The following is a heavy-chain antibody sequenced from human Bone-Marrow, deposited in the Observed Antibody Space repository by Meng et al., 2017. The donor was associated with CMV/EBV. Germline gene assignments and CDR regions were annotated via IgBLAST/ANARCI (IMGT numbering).Heavy chain of an antibody. CDR2: IRSKAYAGTT. Sequence: GESLKISCTASGFTFGDYAMSWVRQAPGKGLEWVGFIRSKAYAGTTEYAASVKGRFTISRDDSKSIAYLQMNSLKTEDTAVYYCTRSLYYYDSSGSPALDYWGQGTLVTVSS. CDR3: TRSLYYYDSSGSPALDY. V-gene: IGHV3-49*04. D-gene: IGHD3-22*01. CDR1: GFTFGDYA. J-gene: IGHJ4*02.